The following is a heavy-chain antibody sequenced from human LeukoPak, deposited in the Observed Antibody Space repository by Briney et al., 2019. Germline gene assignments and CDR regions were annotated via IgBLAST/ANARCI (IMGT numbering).Heavy chain of an antibody. Sequence: GGSLRLSCAASGFNFSSYLMHWVRQAPGKGLEWVAIISYDGSNKYYADSVKGRFTISRDNSKNTLYLQMNSLRAEDTAVYYCAKTIAVALYYYYYGMDVWGQGTTVTVSS. CDR2: ISYDGSNK. J-gene: IGHJ6*02. CDR1: GFNFSSYL. D-gene: IGHD6-19*01. V-gene: IGHV3-30*18. CDR3: AKTIAVALYYYYYGMDV.